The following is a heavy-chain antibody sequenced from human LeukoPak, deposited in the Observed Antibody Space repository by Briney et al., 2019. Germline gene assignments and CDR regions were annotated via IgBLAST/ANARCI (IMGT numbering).Heavy chain of an antibody. Sequence: ASLKVSCKASGYIFTSYGISWVRQTPGQGLEWMGWIRGYNGNTNYARKLQGRVTMTTDTSTSTAYMELRSLRSDDTAMYYCARGTYSGYDRLDYWGQGTLVTVSS. J-gene: IGHJ4*02. CDR2: IRGYNGNT. CDR3: ARGTYSGYDRLDY. D-gene: IGHD5-12*01. V-gene: IGHV1-18*01. CDR1: GYIFTSYG.